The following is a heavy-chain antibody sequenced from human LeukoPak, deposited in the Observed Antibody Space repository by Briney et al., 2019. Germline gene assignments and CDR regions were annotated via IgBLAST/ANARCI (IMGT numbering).Heavy chain of an antibody. Sequence: SETLSLTCAVYGGSFSGYFYSWIRQPPGKGLDLIGEINHSGSTNYNPSLKIRVSISLNTSKNHFSHKLSPVTVADTAVDYSASRRGYSGYRDWGQGTLVTVSS. CDR2: INHSGST. CDR3: ASRRGYSGYRD. V-gene: IGHV4-34*01. D-gene: IGHD5-12*01. CDR1: GGSFSGYF. J-gene: IGHJ4*02.